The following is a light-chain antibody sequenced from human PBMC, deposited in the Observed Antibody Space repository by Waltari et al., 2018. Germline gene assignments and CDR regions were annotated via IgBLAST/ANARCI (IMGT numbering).Light chain of an antibody. V-gene: IGKV3-20*01. CDR2: GAS. CDR1: QSVTMA. CDR3: QHYLRLPVT. Sequence: EIVLTQSPGTLSLSPGESATLSCRTSQSVTMALAWYQQKPGQAPRPLIYGASNRATGIPDRFSGSESGTDFSLTISSLEPEDFAVYYCQHYLRLPVTFGQGTKVEVK. J-gene: IGKJ1*01.